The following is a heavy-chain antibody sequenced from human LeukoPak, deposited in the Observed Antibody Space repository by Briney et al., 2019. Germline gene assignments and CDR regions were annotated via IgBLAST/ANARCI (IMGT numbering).Heavy chain of an antibody. D-gene: IGHD2-2*01. V-gene: IGHV4-39*07. CDR3: ARAWCSSTSCYSVIDY. Sequence: PSETLSLTXTVSGGPISSSSYYWGWIRQPPGKGLEWIGSIYYSGSTYYNPSLKSRVTISVDTSKNQFSLKPSSVTAADTAVYYCARAWCSSTSCYSVIDYWGQGTLVTVSS. CDR2: IYYSGST. J-gene: IGHJ4*02. CDR1: GGPISSSSYY.